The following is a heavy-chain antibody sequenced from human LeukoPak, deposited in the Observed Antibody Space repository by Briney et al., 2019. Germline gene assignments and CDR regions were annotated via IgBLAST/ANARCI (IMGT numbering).Heavy chain of an antibody. CDR2: INPSGGST. CDR3: ARDSPISGSYYGGLGH. Sequence: GASVKVSCKASGYIFSSYYMHWVRQAPGQGLEWMGIINPSGGSTSYAQKFQSRVTMTRDTSTSTVYMGLSSLRSDDTAVYYCARDSPISGSYYGGLGHWGQGTLVTVSS. V-gene: IGHV1-46*01. J-gene: IGHJ4*02. CDR1: GYIFSSYY. D-gene: IGHD1-26*01.